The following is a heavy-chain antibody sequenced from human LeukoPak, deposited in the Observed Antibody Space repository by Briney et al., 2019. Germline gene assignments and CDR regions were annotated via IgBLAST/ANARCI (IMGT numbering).Heavy chain of an antibody. Sequence: GGSLRLSCVASGFTFSSFSMNWVRQAPGEGLEWISYIDRRASTIYYADSVKGRFVISRDNAKNSLFLHLNSLKAADTALYYCARGPTIARGVDYWGQGTLVTVS. V-gene: IGHV3-48*04. J-gene: IGHJ4*02. CDR1: GFTFSSFS. CDR2: IDRRASTI. CDR3: ARGPTIARGVDY. D-gene: IGHD3-10*01.